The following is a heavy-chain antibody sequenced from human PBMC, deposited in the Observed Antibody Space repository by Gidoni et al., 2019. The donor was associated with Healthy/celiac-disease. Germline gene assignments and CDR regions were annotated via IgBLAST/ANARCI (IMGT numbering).Heavy chain of an antibody. CDR3: AGHKGDWFDP. J-gene: IGHJ5*02. Sequence: EVQLVVSGGGLVQPGGSLRLPCAASGFTVSSNYMSWVRQAPGKGLEWGSVIYSGGSTYYADSVKGRFTISRHNSKNTLYLQMNSRRAEDTAVYYGAGHKGDWFDPWGQGTLVTVSS. CDR2: IYSGGST. CDR1: GFTVSSNY. V-gene: IGHV3-53*04.